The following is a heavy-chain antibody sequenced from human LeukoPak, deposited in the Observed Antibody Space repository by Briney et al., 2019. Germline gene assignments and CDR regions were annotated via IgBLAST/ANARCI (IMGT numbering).Heavy chain of an antibody. CDR1: GGSFCGYY. V-gene: IGHV4-34*01. CDR3: ARRNYDISAKGFDP. CDR2: INHSGSN. D-gene: IGHD3-9*01. J-gene: IGHJ5*02. Sequence: SDTLSLTCAVYGGSFCGYYWIWIRQPPGKGLEWIGEINHSGSNNYDPCLKSRVTISVDTSKNQFFLKLSSVTAEDTAVYYCARRNYDISAKGFDPWGQGTLVTVSS.